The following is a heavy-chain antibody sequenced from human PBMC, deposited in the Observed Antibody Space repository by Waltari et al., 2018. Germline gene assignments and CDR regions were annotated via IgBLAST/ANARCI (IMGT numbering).Heavy chain of an antibody. V-gene: IGHV4-38-2*02. Sequence: QVHLQESGPGLVKPSETLSLTCEGSGYSISNGYYLAWVRQAPGKGLEWIGSVYHPWCTDCLSSLGSRVTISMDSSKNQFCLRLSSVTAADTAVYYCARDPQTYSHDPLGHFYTAGMDVWGQGTTVTVSS. CDR2: VYHPWCT. D-gene: IGHD3-22*01. J-gene: IGHJ6*02. CDR3: ARDPQTYSHDPLGHFYTAGMDV. CDR1: GYSISNGYY.